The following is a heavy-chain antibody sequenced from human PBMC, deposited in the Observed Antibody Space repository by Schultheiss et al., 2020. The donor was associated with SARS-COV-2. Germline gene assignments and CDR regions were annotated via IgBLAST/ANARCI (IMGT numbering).Heavy chain of an antibody. Sequence: GGSLRLSCAASGFTFSSYSMNWVRQAPGKGLEWVSSISSSSSYIYYADSVKGRFTISRDNAKNSLYLQMNSLRAEDTAVYYCARDLAAAGTGYWGQGTLVTVSS. CDR2: ISSSSSYI. CDR1: GFTFSSYS. CDR3: ARDLAAAGTGY. J-gene: IGHJ4*02. D-gene: IGHD6-13*01. V-gene: IGHV3-21*01.